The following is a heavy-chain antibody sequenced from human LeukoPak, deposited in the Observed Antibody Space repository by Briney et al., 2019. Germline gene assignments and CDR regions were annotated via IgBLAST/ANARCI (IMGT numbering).Heavy chain of an antibody. V-gene: IGHV3-48*03. Sequence: PGGSLRLSCAASGFTFSSYEMNWVRQAPGKGLERVSYISSSGSTIYYADSVKGRFTISRDNAKNSLSLQMNSLRAEDTAVYYCARGRDGYNSDYWGQGTLVTVSS. CDR1: GFTFSSYE. J-gene: IGHJ4*02. D-gene: IGHD5-24*01. CDR2: ISSSGSTI. CDR3: ARGRDGYNSDY.